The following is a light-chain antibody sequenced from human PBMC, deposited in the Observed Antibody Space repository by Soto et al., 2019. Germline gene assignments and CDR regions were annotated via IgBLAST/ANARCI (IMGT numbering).Light chain of an antibody. V-gene: IGLV2-11*01. CDR2: DVS. CDR3: CSYAGSYTYV. J-gene: IGLJ1*01. CDR1: SSDVGGYNY. Sequence: QSVLTQPRSVSGSPGQSVTISFTGTSSDVGGYNYVSWYQQHPGKANKLMIYDVSKRPSGVPDRFSGSKSGNTASLTISGLQAEDEADYYCCSYAGSYTYVFGTGTKVTVL.